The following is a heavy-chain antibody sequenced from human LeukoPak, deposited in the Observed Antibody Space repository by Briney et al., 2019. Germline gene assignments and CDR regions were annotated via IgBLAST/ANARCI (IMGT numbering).Heavy chain of an antibody. Sequence: PGGSLRLSCEVSGFTFSNFEMNWVRQAPGKGLVWVSRINSDGSSTRYADSVKGRFTISRDNAKNTLYLQMNSLRAEDTAVYYCAGFRNQLPSSWGQGTMVTVSS. J-gene: IGHJ3*01. CDR3: AGFRNQLPSS. D-gene: IGHD1-1*01. CDR2: INSDGSST. CDR1: GFTFSNFE. V-gene: IGHV3-74*01.